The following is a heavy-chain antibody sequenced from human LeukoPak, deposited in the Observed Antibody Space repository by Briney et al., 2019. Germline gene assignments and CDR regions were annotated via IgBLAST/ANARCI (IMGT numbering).Heavy chain of an antibody. J-gene: IGHJ4*02. CDR1: GFTFSSYW. CDR3: ARAQTYGDYRLLLDY. CDR2: LNWDGGTT. V-gene: IGHV3-20*04. D-gene: IGHD4-17*01. Sequence: GGSLRLSCAASGFTFSSYWMRWVRQAPGKGGEWVSGLNWDGGTTGHADSVKGRFTISRDNAKNSLYLQMNSLRAEDTALYYCARAQTYGDYRLLLDYWGQRTLVTVSS.